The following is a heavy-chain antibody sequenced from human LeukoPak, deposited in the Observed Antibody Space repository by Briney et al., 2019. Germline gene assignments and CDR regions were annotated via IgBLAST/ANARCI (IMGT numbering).Heavy chain of an antibody. J-gene: IGHJ6*02. Sequence: PGGSLRLSCAASGFIFSSYGMHWVRQAPGKGLEWAAVISHDGTKEYYADAVKGRFTISRDNSKNTLSLQMNSLRAEDTAVFYCARPISGTLGYGMDVWGQGTTVTVSS. D-gene: IGHD1-26*01. CDR3: ARPISGTLGYGMDV. CDR2: ISHDGTKE. CDR1: GFIFSSYG. V-gene: IGHV3-30*03.